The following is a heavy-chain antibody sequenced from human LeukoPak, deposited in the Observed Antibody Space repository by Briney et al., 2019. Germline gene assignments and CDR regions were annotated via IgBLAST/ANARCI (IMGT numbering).Heavy chain of an antibody. D-gene: IGHD3-9*01. CDR3: AKVQFLTGYYGFDP. CDR1: GYTFTSYY. CDR2: INPSGGST. J-gene: IGHJ5*02. Sequence: ASVKVSCKASGYTFTSYYMRWVRQAPGQGLEWMGIINPSGGSTSYAQKFQGRVTMTRDMSTSTVYMELSSLRSEDTAVYYCAKVQFLTGYYGFDPWGQGTLVTVSS. V-gene: IGHV1-46*01.